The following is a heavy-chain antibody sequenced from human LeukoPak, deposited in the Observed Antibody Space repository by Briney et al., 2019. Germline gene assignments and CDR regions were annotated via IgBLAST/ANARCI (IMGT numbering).Heavy chain of an antibody. CDR3: ARQGYTASYYFLDY. CDR2: IYTTGAT. CDR1: GGSIRMYF. Sequence: SETLSLTCTVSGGSIRMYFWGWVRQPAGKGLEWIGRIYTTGATFYNPSLKTRLTMSIDTSKNQFSLRLTSVVAADTAVYYCARQGYTASYYFLDYWSQGTLVTVSS. V-gene: IGHV4-4*07. J-gene: IGHJ4*02. D-gene: IGHD1-26*01.